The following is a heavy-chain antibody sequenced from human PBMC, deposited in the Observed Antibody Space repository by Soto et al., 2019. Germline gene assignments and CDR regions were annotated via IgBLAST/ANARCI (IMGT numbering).Heavy chain of an antibody. D-gene: IGHD6-13*01. CDR1: GDSVSSNTVA. V-gene: IGHV6-1*01. CDR3: AREKWAAAGGINWFDP. CDR2: SYYRSKWYH. Sequence: SQTLSLTCAVSGDSVSSNTVAWNWIRQSPSRGLEWLGRSYYRSKWYHDYAVSVKSRITINPDTSKNQFSLQLNSVTPEDTDVYYCAREKWAAAGGINWFDPWGQGTLVTVSS. J-gene: IGHJ5*02.